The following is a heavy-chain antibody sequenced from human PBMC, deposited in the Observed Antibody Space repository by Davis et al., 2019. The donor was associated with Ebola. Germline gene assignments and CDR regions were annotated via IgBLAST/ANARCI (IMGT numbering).Heavy chain of an antibody. Sequence: PAGSLRLSSAASGFTFSSYGMHWVRQAPGKGLEWVAFIRYDGSNKYYADSVKGRFTISRDNSKNTLYLQMNSLRAEDTAVYYCAKDEALGYCSGGSCYGDGMDVWGQGTTVTVSS. V-gene: IGHV3-30*02. CDR1: GFTFSSYG. D-gene: IGHD2-15*01. CDR3: AKDEALGYCSGGSCYGDGMDV. CDR2: IRYDGSNK. J-gene: IGHJ6*02.